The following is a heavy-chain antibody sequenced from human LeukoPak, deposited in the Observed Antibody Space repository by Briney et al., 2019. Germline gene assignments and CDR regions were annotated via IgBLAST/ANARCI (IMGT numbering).Heavy chain of an antibody. CDR1: GGSISSYY. CDR2: IYYSGST. V-gene: IGHV4-59*12. J-gene: IGHJ5*02. CDR3: ARDNCSSTTCYTFFDH. D-gene: IGHD2-2*02. Sequence: SETLSLTCTVSGGSISSYYWSWIRQPPGKGLEWIGYIYYSGSTNYNPSLKSRVTISVDTSKNQFSLKLSSVTAADTAVYYCARDNCSSTTCYTFFDHWGQGTLVTVSS.